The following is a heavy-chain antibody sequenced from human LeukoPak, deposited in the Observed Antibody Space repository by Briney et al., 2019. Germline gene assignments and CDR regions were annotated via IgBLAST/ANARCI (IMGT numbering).Heavy chain of an antibody. V-gene: IGHV1-69*13. CDR3: ARGAVAVTRTYYCYYYMDV. CDR2: IIPIFGTA. CDR1: GYTFTSYG. Sequence: GASVKVSCKASGYTFTSYGISWVRQAPGQGLEWMGGIIPIFGTANYAQKFQGRVTITADESTSTAYMELSSLRSEDTAVYYCARGAVAVTRTYYCYYYMDVWGKGTTVTASS. J-gene: IGHJ6*03. D-gene: IGHD6-19*01.